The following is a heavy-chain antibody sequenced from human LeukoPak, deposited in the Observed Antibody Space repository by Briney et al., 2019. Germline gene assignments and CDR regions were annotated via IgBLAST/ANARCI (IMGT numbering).Heavy chain of an antibody. Sequence: GGSLRLSCAASGFTFSSYAMSWVRQAPGKGLEWVSAISGNGGSTYYADSVKGRFTISRDNSKNTLYPQMDSLRAEDTAVYYCAKRIWFGELFGAFDIWGQGTMVTVSS. CDR3: AKRIWFGELFGAFDI. CDR2: ISGNGGST. V-gene: IGHV3-23*01. CDR1: GFTFSSYA. J-gene: IGHJ3*02. D-gene: IGHD3-10*01.